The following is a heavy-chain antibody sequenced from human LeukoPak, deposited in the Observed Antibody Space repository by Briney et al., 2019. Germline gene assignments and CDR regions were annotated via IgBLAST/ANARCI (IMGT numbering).Heavy chain of an antibody. V-gene: IGHV3-48*03. D-gene: IGHD3-3*01. CDR2: ISSSGSTI. J-gene: IGHJ6*03. CDR3: ASGFWSRYWGSSNYMGV. Sequence: GGSLRLSCAASGFTFSSYEMNWVRQAPGKGLEWVSYISSSGSTIYYADSVKGRFTISRDNAKNSPYLQMNSLRAEDTAVYYCASGFWSRYWGSSNYMGVWGKGTTVTVSS. CDR1: GFTFSSYE.